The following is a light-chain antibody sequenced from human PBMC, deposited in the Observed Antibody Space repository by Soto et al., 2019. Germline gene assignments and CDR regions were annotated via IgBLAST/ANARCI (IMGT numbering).Light chain of an antibody. CDR3: QHYNSYSDA. CDR1: QTISSW. Sequence: DIQITQSPSTLSGSVGDSVTITCRASQTISSWLAWYQQKPGKAPKLLIYKASTLKSGVPSRFSGSGSGTEFTLTISSLQPNDFATDYCQHYNSYSDAFGQGTKVDIK. CDR2: KAS. J-gene: IGKJ1*01. V-gene: IGKV1-5*03.